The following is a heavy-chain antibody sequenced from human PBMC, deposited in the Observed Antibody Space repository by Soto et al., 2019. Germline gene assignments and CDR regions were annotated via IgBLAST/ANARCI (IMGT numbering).Heavy chain of an antibody. V-gene: IGHV1-2*04. D-gene: IGHD1-26*01. CDR2: INPNSGGT. Sequence: QVQLVQSGAEVKKPGASVKVSCKASGYTFTGYYMHWVRQAPGQGLEWMGWINPNSGGTNYAQKFQGWVTMIRDTSISTAHMELSRLRSDVTGVYSCARADRSLSFDYRGQGTLVTVSS. CDR3: ARADRSLSFDY. CDR1: GYTFTGYY. J-gene: IGHJ4*02.